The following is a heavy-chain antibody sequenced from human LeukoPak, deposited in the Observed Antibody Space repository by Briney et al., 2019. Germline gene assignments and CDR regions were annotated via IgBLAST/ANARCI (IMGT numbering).Heavy chain of an antibody. CDR1: GGSISSRNW. J-gene: IGHJ4*02. V-gene: IGHV4-4*02. CDR2: IYHSGST. Sequence: SGTLSLTCAVSGGSISSRNWWSWVRQPPGKGLEWIGEIYHSGSTNYIPSLKSRVTISVDKSKNQFSLKLSSVTAADTAVYYCAAHPIAVAAPNYFDYWGQGTLVTVSS. D-gene: IGHD6-19*01. CDR3: AAHPIAVAAPNYFDY.